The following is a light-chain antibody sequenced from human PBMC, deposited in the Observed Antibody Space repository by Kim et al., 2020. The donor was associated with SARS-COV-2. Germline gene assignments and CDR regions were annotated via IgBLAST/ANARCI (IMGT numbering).Light chain of an antibody. Sequence: SPGERDTLSCRASQSVRSTYLAWYQQKPGQAPRLLIYGASSRATGIPDRFSGSGSGTDFTLTISRLEPEDFAVYYCQQYGSSPLTFGGGTKVDIK. CDR1: QSVRSTY. CDR2: GAS. CDR3: QQYGSSPLT. J-gene: IGKJ4*01. V-gene: IGKV3-20*01.